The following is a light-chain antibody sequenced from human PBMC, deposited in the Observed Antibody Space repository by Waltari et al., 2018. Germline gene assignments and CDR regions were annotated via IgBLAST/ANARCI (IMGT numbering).Light chain of an antibody. CDR2: EVT. CDR1: SSDIGTYNL. Sequence: QSALTQPPSASGSPGQSVTISCTGTSSDIGTYNLVSWYQQGPGKAPKLMIYEVTKRPSGCPDRFSGSKSGNTASLTVSGLQADDEADYYCSSYAGSGNVVFGGGTKLTVL. CDR3: SSYAGSGNVV. V-gene: IGLV2-8*01. J-gene: IGLJ3*02.